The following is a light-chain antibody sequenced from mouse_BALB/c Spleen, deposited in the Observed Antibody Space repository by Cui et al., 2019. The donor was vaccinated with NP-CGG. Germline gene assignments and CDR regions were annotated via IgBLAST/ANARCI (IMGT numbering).Light chain of an antibody. CDR1: SSVSSSY. Sequence: ENVLTQSPAIMAASLGQKVTMTCSASSSVSSSYLHWYQQKSGASPKPLIHRTSNLASGVPPHFSDSGSGTSYSLTISSVEAEDDATYYCQQWSGYPLFTFGSGTKLEIK. V-gene: IGKV4-58*01. J-gene: IGKJ4*01. CDR3: QQWSGYPLFT. CDR2: RTS.